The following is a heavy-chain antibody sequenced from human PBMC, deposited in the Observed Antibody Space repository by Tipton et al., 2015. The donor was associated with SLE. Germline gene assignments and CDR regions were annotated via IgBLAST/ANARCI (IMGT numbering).Heavy chain of an antibody. Sequence: LRLSCAASGFTFSDHYMDWVRQAPGKGLEWIGEINHSGSTNYNPSLKSRVTISVDTSKNQFSLKLSSVTAADTAVYYCARRYCSGGSCYLGAFDIWGQGTMVTVSS. V-gene: IGHV4-34*01. J-gene: IGHJ3*02. CDR2: INHSGST. CDR3: ARRYCSGGSCYLGAFDI. CDR1: GFTFSDHY. D-gene: IGHD2-15*01.